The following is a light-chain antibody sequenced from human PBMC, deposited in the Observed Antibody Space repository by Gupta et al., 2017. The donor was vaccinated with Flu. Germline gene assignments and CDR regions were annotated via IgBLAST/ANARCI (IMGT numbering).Light chain of an antibody. V-gene: IGKV1-33*01. CDR3: QQYPGT. J-gene: IGKJ2*02. Sequence: ASVGDRVTITCQASQDITTYLNWYQQKPGKAPKLQIYGASRLGTGVPSRFSGSGYGTDFSFTINSLLPEDIGTYYCQQYPGTFGQGTKLEIK. CDR2: GAS. CDR1: QDITTY.